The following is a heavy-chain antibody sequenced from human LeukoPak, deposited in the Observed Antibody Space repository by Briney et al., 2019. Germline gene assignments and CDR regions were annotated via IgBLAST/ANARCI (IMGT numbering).Heavy chain of an antibody. CDR2: ISGSGTI. CDR1: GGSISSSSYY. Sequence: SETLSLTCTVSGGSISSSSYYWSWIRQPAGKGLEWIGRISGSGTITYNPALQSRLTISIDTSKNQFSLKLSSVTAADTAVYYCARSDVVPYYFDYWGQGTLVTVSS. J-gene: IGHJ4*02. CDR3: ARSDVVPYYFDY. D-gene: IGHD2-15*01. V-gene: IGHV4-61*10.